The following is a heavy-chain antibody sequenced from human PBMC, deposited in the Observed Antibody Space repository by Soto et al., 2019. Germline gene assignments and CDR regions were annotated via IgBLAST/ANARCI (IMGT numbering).Heavy chain of an antibody. CDR2: IHHSGST. D-gene: IGHD1-26*01. J-gene: IGHJ6*03. Sequence: QVQLQESGPGLVKPSGTLSLTCAVSSASVRSSNWWSWVRQTPEKGLEWIGQIHHSGSTNYNPSLTSPVTMALEKSQDPLSLDVRSVTAADTAVYYCARGGYYFYMDVWGRGITVTVSS. CDR1: SASVRSSNW. V-gene: IGHV4-4*02. CDR3: ARGGYYFYMDV.